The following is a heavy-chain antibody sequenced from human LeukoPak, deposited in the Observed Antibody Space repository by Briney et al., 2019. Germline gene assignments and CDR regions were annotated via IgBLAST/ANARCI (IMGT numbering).Heavy chain of an antibody. D-gene: IGHD2-15*01. Sequence: ASVKVSCKASGYTFTSYDINWVRQATGQGLEWMGWMNPNSGNTGYAQKFQGRVTMTRNTSISTAYMELSSLRSEDTAVYYCARVSRYCSGGSCYGYYYYYGMDVWGQGTTVTVPS. V-gene: IGHV1-8*01. J-gene: IGHJ6*02. CDR2: MNPNSGNT. CDR3: ARVSRYCSGGSCYGYYYYYGMDV. CDR1: GYTFTSYD.